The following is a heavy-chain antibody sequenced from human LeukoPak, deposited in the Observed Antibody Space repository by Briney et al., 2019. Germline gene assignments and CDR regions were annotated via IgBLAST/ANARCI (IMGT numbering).Heavy chain of an antibody. V-gene: IGHV3-23*01. CDR2: ISGDGSGT. CDR1: GFIFSAYA. Sequence: GGSLRLSCATSGFIFSAYAFNWVRQAPGKGLEWVSAISGDGSGTYYPDSVKGRFTMSRDNSKNTLFLQMSSLRAEDTAVYYCARITLTAATGDWGQGTLVTVSS. D-gene: IGHD1-20*01. CDR3: ARITLTAATGD. J-gene: IGHJ4*02.